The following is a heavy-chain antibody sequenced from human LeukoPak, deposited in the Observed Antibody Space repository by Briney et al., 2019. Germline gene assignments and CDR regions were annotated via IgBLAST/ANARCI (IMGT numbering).Heavy chain of an antibody. J-gene: IGHJ4*02. CDR3: ARDYGGSSPFDY. CDR2: IIGSGGST. Sequence: GGSLRLSCAASGFTLSSYDMSWVRQAPGKGVEWVSAIIGSGGSTYYADSVKGRFTISRDNSKNTLYLQMNSLRAEDTAVYYCARDYGGSSPFDYWGQGTLVTVS. V-gene: IGHV3-23*01. CDR1: GFTLSSYD. D-gene: IGHD4-23*01.